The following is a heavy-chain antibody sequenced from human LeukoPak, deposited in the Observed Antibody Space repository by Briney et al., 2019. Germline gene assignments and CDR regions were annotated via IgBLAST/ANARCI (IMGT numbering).Heavy chain of an antibody. CDR1: GFTFSNYA. CDR3: AKVRGTTGGYFFDY. V-gene: IGHV3-23*01. J-gene: IGHJ4*02. D-gene: IGHD1-14*01. Sequence: GGSLRLSCAASGFTFSNYAMSWVRQAPGKGLEWVSVISGSAGSTYYTASVKGRFTISRDNSKNTLYLQMNSLRAEDTAIYYCAKVRGTTGGYFFDYWGQGTLVTVSS. CDR2: ISGSAGST.